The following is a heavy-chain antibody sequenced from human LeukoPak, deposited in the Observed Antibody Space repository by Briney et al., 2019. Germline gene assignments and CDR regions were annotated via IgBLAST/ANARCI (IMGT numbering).Heavy chain of an antibody. V-gene: IGHV3-11*01. J-gene: IGHJ4*02. Sequence: PGGSLRLSCAASGFTFSDYYMSWIRRAPGKGLEWVSYISSSGSTIYYADSVKGRFTISRDNAKNSLYLQMNSLRAEDTAVYYCARDTASVSSYDSNFDYWGQGTLVTVSS. CDR3: ARDTASVSSYDSNFDY. CDR2: ISSSGSTI. D-gene: IGHD3-22*01. CDR1: GFTFSDYY.